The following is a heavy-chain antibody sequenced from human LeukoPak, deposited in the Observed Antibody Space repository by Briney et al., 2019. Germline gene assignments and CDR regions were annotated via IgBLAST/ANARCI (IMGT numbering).Heavy chain of an antibody. V-gene: IGHV3-30*18. J-gene: IGHJ5*02. CDR2: ISYDGSNK. CDR3: AKDAYCSSTSCYFSSNWFDP. Sequence: GRSLRLSCAASGFTFSSYGMHWVRQAPGKGLEWVAVISYDGSNKYYADSVKGRFTISRDNSKNTLYLQMNSLRAEDTAVYYCAKDAYCSSTSCYFSSNWFDPWGQGTLVTVSS. D-gene: IGHD2-2*01. CDR1: GFTFSSYG.